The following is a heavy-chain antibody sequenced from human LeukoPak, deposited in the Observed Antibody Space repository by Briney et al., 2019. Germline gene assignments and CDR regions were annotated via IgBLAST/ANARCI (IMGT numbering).Heavy chain of an antibody. J-gene: IGHJ1*01. Sequence: SQTLSLTCTVSGGSISSGGYYWSWLRQHPGKGLEWIGYIYYSGSTYYNPSLKSRVTISVDTSKNQFSLKLSSVTAADTAVYYCARTSDSSGYYYGEYFQHWGQGTLVTVSS. V-gene: IGHV4-31*03. CDR1: GGSISSGGYY. CDR3: ARTSDSSGYYYGEYFQH. D-gene: IGHD3-22*01. CDR2: IYYSGST.